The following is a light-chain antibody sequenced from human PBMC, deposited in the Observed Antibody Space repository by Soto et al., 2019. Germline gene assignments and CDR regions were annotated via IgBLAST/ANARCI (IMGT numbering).Light chain of an antibody. J-gene: IGKJ1*01. Sequence: DIVMTQSPDSLAVSLGERATINCKSSQSVLYSSNNKNYLAWYQQKPGPPPKLLIDWASTRESGVPDRCSGSGSGTDVTLTISSLQAEDVAVYYCQQYCSTPRTFGQGTKVEIK. CDR2: WAS. V-gene: IGKV4-1*01. CDR3: QQYCSTPRT. CDR1: QSVLYSSNNKNY.